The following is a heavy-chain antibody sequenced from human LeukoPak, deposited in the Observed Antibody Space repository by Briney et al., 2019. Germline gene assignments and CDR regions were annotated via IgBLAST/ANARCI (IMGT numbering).Heavy chain of an antibody. CDR2: INPNSGGT. Sequence: ASVKVSCKASGYTFTGYYMHWVRQAPGQGLEWMGWINPNSGGTNYAQKFQGRVTMTRDTSISTAYMELSRLRSDDTAVYYCARATPLPGYCSGGSCYPLDYWGQGTLVTVSS. CDR1: GYTFTGYY. CDR3: ARATPLPGYCSGGSCYPLDY. V-gene: IGHV1-2*02. D-gene: IGHD2-15*01. J-gene: IGHJ4*02.